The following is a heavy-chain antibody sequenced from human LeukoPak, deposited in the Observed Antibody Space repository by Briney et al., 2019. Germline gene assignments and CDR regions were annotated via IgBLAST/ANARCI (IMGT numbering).Heavy chain of an antibody. CDR1: GYSISSGYY. Sequence: SETLSLTCAVSGYSISSGYYWGWIRQPPGKELQWVGSIFQRGYSYYNPSLKSRVTISVDTSKNQFSLKLSSVTAADTAVYYCVGDKEATGNGRPNWFDPWGQGALVTVSS. CDR3: VGDKEATGNGRPNWFDP. D-gene: IGHD6-13*01. CDR2: IFQRGYS. V-gene: IGHV4-38-2*01. J-gene: IGHJ5*02.